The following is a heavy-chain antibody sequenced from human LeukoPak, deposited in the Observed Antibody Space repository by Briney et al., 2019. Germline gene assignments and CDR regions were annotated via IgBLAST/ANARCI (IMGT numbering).Heavy chain of an antibody. V-gene: IGHV4-4*07. D-gene: IGHD3-3*01. CDR2: VYTDGTT. CDR3: AGDTIFGVTTEY. J-gene: IGHJ4*02. CDR1: GGSISSYY. Sequence: SETLSLTCTVSGGSISSYYWSWIRQPAGKGLEWIGRVYTDGTTSYNPSLKSRVTMSVDTSKNQFSLKLSSVTAADTAVYYCAGDTIFGVTTEYWGQGTLATVSS.